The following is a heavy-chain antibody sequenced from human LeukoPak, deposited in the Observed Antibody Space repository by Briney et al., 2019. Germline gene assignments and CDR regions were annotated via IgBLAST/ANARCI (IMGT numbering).Heavy chain of an antibody. CDR1: GGSISSSSYY. D-gene: IGHD3-22*01. CDR3: AREKTAYYYDRSGFPEGAFDV. CDR2: IYYSGST. J-gene: IGHJ3*01. Sequence: PSETLSLTCTVSGGSISSSSYYWGWIRQPPGKGLEWIGNIYYSGSTYYNPSLESRITMSVDTTENQFSLKLTSVTAADTAVYYCAREKTAYYYDRSGFPEGAFDVWGQGTMVTVSS. V-gene: IGHV4-39*07.